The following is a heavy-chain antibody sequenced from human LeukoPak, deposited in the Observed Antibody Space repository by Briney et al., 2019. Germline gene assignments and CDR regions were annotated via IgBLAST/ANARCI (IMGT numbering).Heavy chain of an antibody. CDR1: GGTFISYA. Sequence: GASVTVSCTASGGTFISYAISWVRQAPGQGLEWMGGIIPIFGTANYAQKFQGRVTITADESTSTAYMELSSLRSEDTAVYYCASRTGGELSLDAFDIWGQGTMVTVSS. CDR2: IIPIFGTA. V-gene: IGHV1-69*13. D-gene: IGHD3-10*01. J-gene: IGHJ3*02. CDR3: ASRTGGELSLDAFDI.